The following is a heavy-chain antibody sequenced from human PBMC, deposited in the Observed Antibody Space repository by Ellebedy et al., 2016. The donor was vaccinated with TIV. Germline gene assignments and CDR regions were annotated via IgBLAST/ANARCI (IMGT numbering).Heavy chain of an antibody. CDR2: IRSKDYSYET. CDR1: GFTFSGSA. V-gene: IGHV3-73*01. Sequence: PGGSLRLSCVASGFTFSGSAMHWVRKASGKGLEWVGRIRSKDYSYETAYAASAKGRFTISRDDTKHTSYLQMTSLKTEDTAVYYCSRRFGRGDGMDVWGQGTTVTVSS. D-gene: IGHD3-10*01. J-gene: IGHJ6*02. CDR3: SRRFGRGDGMDV.